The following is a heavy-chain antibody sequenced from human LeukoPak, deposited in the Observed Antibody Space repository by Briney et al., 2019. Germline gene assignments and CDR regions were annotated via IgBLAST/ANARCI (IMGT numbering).Heavy chain of an antibody. Sequence: PGGSLRLSCAASGFTFSSYSMDWVRQAPGKGLEWVANIKQDGGEKHYVESVKGRFTISRDNAKNSVYLQMNSLRAQDTAVYYCARDNSRVDSVGRAAWWFDPWGQGTLVTVSS. CDR3: ARDNSRVDSVGRAAWWFDP. V-gene: IGHV3-7*01. CDR1: GFTFSSYS. CDR2: IKQDGGEK. J-gene: IGHJ5*02. D-gene: IGHD1-26*01.